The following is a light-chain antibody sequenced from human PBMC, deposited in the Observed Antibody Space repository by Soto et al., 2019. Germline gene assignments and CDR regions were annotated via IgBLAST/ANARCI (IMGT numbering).Light chain of an antibody. CDR2: GTT. V-gene: IGLV1-40*01. CDR1: SSNIGAGYD. Sequence: QSALTQPPSVSGAPGQRVTISCTGSSSNIGAGYDVHWYQQLPGTAPKLVIHGTTNRPSGVPDRFSGSKSGTSASLAITGLQAEDEADYYCQSYDGTLSGSYVFGIGTKVTVL. CDR3: QSYDGTLSGSYV. J-gene: IGLJ1*01.